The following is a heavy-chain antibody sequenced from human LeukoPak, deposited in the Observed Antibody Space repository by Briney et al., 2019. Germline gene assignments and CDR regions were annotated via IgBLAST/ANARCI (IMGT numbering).Heavy chain of an antibody. Sequence: GGSLRLSCAASGLTLSGHGMHWVRQAPGKGLEWVAIIWHDGNIKYYADSVKGRFIVSRDNYKNTVFLQMNSLRGEDTAVYYCGRVGSGSYFWDAFDIWGKGTMVSVSS. V-gene: IGHV3-33*01. D-gene: IGHD1-26*01. CDR2: IWHDGNIK. CDR1: GLTLSGHG. CDR3: GRVGSGSYFWDAFDI. J-gene: IGHJ3*02.